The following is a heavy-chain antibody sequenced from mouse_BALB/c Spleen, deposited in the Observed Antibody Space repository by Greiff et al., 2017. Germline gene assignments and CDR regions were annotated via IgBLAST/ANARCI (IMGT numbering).Heavy chain of an antibody. V-gene: IGHV1-80*01. CDR2: IYPGDGDT. J-gene: IGHJ4*01. CDR3: ATLGGGNYEGYAMDY. Sequence: VQLQQSGAELVRPGSSVKISCKASGYAFSSYWMNWVKQRPGQGLEWIGQIYPGDGDTNYNGKFKGKATLTADKSSSTAYMQLSSLTSEDSAVYFCATLGGGNYEGYAMDYWGQGTSVTVSS. CDR1: GYAFSSYW. D-gene: IGHD2-1*01.